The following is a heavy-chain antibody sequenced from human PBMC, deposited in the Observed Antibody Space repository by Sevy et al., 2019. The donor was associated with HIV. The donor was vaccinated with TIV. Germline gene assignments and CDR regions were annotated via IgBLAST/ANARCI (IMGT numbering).Heavy chain of an antibody. Sequence: SGPTLVNPKQTLTLTCTFSGFSLTSSGVGVGWIRQPPGKALEWLALIYWDNDKPYSPSLRNRLTITKNPSKNQVVLTMSNVVPLDTGTYYCAHMTTVNNFDYWGQGTLVTVSS. CDR3: AHMTTVNNFDY. CDR2: IYWDNDK. J-gene: IGHJ4*02. CDR1: GFSLTSSGVG. V-gene: IGHV2-5*02. D-gene: IGHD4-17*01.